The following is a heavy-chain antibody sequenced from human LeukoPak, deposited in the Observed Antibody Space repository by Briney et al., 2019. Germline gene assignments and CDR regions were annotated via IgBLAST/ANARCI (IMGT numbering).Heavy chain of an antibody. CDR1: GFTVSSNY. CDR3: AKWPWQQLLPGDAFDI. D-gene: IGHD6-13*01. CDR2: IYSGGST. Sequence: GGSLRLSCAASGFTVSSNYMTWVRQAPGKGLEWVSIIYSGGSTYYADSVKGRFTISRDNSKNTVFLQMDSLRAEDTAVYYCAKWPWQQLLPGDAFDIWGQGTMVTVSS. J-gene: IGHJ3*02. V-gene: IGHV3-66*01.